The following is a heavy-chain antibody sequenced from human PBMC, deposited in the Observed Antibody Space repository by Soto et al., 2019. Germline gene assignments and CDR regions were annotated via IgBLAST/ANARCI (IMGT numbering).Heavy chain of an antibody. J-gene: IGHJ6*02. CDR1: GYSFTSYW. CDR3: ARSRRGAYSSGWYSPSGYYNYGIDV. CDR2: IYPVDSDT. D-gene: IGHD6-19*01. V-gene: IGHV5-51*04. Sequence: GESLKISCKGSGYSFTSYWIGWVRQMPGKGLEWMGIIYPVDSDTRYSPSFQGQVTISADKPISTAYLQWSSLKASDTAMYYCARSRRGAYSSGWYSPSGYYNYGIDVWGQGTKVTVSS.